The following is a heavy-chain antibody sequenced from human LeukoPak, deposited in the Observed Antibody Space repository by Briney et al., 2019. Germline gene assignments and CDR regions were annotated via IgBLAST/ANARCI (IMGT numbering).Heavy chain of an antibody. CDR3: ASGRGYDYVWGSYRPTNWFDP. D-gene: IGHD3-16*02. Sequence: SETLSLTCAVYGGSFSGYYWSWIRQPPGKGLEWIGEINHSGSTNYNPSLKSRVTISVDTSKNQFSLKLSSVTAADTAVYYCASGRGYDYVWGSYRPTNWFDPWGQGTLVTVSS. CDR2: INHSGST. V-gene: IGHV4-34*01. CDR1: GGSFSGYY. J-gene: IGHJ5*02.